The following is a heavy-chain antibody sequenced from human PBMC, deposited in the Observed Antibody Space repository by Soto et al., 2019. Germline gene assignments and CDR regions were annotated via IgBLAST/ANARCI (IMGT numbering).Heavy chain of an antibody. J-gene: IGHJ4*02. CDR1: GGSINSGGYS. CDR3: ARVYSNYDYFDY. V-gene: IGHV4-30-2*01. CDR2: LYHSGSI. Sequence: SATLSLTCTVSGGSINSGGYSWSWIRQPPGKGLEWIAYLYHSGSIYYNPSLKSRVTISVDRSKNQFSLKLSSVTAADTAIYYCARVYSNYDYFDYWGQGTLVTVSS. D-gene: IGHD4-4*01.